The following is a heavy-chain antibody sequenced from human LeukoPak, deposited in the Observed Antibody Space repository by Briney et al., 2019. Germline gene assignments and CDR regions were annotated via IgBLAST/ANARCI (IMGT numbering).Heavy chain of an antibody. CDR2: ISGSGGST. V-gene: IGHV3-23*01. CDR3: AKDRRYLRTVFDY. J-gene: IGHJ4*02. CDR1: GFTFSSYA. D-gene: IGHD1-1*01. Sequence: GGSLRLSCAASGFTFSSYAMSWVRQAPGKGLEWVSAISGSGGSTYYADSVKGRFTISRGSSKNTLYLQMNSLRAEDTAVYYCAKDRRYLRTVFDYWGQGTLVTVSS.